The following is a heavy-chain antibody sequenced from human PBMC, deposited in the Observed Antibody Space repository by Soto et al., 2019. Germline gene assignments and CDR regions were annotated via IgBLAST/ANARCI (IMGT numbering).Heavy chain of an antibody. J-gene: IGHJ4*02. Sequence: GGSLRLSCSASWFTFSSYAMHWVRQAPGKGLEYVSGVRGNGDPPFYADSVKGRFTISRDNSKNTLYLQMSSLSADDAAVYYCVKSRGGNNFDFFDWGQGALVTVSS. CDR2: VRGNGDPP. V-gene: IGHV3-64D*06. CDR3: VKSRGGNNFDFFD. D-gene: IGHD5-12*01. CDR1: WFTFSSYA.